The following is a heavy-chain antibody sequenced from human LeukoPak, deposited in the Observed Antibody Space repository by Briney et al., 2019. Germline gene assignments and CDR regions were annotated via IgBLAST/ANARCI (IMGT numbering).Heavy chain of an antibody. J-gene: IGHJ4*02. CDR3: ARADCSGGSCYPYYFDY. V-gene: IGHV4-39*01. CDR2: IYYGGST. CDR1: GGSISSSSYY. D-gene: IGHD2-15*01. Sequence: SETLSLTCTVSGGSISSSSYYWGWIRQPPGKGLEWIGSIYYGGSTYYNPSLKSRVTISVDTSKNQFSLKLSSVTAADTAVYYCARADCSGGSCYPYYFDYWGQGTLVTVSS.